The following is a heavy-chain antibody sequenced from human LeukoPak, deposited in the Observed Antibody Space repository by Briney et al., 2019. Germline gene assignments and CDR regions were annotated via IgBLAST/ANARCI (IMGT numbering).Heavy chain of an antibody. CDR3: VRDAWFGESRA. V-gene: IGHV3-7*01. D-gene: IGHD3-10*01. Sequence: PGGSLRLSCVASGFTFSSFWISWVRQAPGKGLEWVANIKTDGSEKYYVDSVKGRFTISRDNAKNSAYLQMNSLRVEDTAMYYCVRDAWFGESRAGGQGTLVTVSP. J-gene: IGHJ4*02. CDR2: IKTDGSEK. CDR1: GFTFSSFW.